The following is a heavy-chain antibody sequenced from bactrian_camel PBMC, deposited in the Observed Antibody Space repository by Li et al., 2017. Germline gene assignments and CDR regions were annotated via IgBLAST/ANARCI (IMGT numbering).Heavy chain of an antibody. J-gene: IGHJ4*01. CDR2: ISTRGGIR. CDR3: AAAAIRGGWDWRRPGMYDY. D-gene: IGHD5*01. V-gene: IGHV3-3*01. Sequence: HVQLVESGGGLVQPGGSLRLSCAASGRTSGRLSMVWFRRAPGKEREGLAVISTRGGIRFYDNTVEGRFTVSLDNAKTTVFLEMNSLKPEDSAIYYCAAAAIRGGWDWRRPGMYDYWGQGTQVTVS. CDR1: GRTSGRLS.